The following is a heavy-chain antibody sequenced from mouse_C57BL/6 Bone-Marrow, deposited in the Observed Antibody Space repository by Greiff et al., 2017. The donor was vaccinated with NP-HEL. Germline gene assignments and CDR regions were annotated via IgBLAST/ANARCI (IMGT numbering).Heavy chain of an antibody. D-gene: IGHD2-12*01. CDR2: ISSGGRYT. J-gene: IGHJ3*01. CDR1: GFTFSSYG. CDR3: ASRLRRRTWFAY. Sequence: EVMLVESGGDLVKPGGSLKLSCAASGFTFSSYGMSWVRQTPDKRLEWVATISSGGRYTYYPDSVKGRFTISRDNSKNTLYLQMSSLKSEDTAMYYCASRLRRRTWFAYWGQGTLVTVSA. V-gene: IGHV5-6*02.